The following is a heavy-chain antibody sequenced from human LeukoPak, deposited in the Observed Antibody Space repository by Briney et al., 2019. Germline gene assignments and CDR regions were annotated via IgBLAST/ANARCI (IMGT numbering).Heavy chain of an antibody. D-gene: IGHD1-26*01. CDR1: GFTVSSNY. CDR2: IYSDGST. Sequence: GGSLRLSCAASGFTVSSNYMSWVRQAPGKGLEWVSVIYSDGSTYYADSVKGRFTISRDNSKNTLYLQMNSLRAEDTAVYYCARDNRDLGGSFDYWGQGTLVTVSS. V-gene: IGHV3-66*01. J-gene: IGHJ4*02. CDR3: ARDNRDLGGSFDY.